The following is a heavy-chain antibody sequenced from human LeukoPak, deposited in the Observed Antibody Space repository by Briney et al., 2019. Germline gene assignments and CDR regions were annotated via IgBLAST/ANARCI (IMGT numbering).Heavy chain of an antibody. CDR3: ASAFSGTRYIDY. J-gene: IGHJ4*02. CDR2: ISSDESST. D-gene: IGHD3-10*01. CDR1: GLIFSSYW. V-gene: IGHV3-74*01. Sequence: GGSLRLSCAASGLIFSSYWMHWVRQAPGKGLVWVSRISSDESSTTYAHSVKGRFTISRDNAKNTLYLQMNSLRGEDTAVYYCASAFSGTRYIDYWGQGTLVTVSS.